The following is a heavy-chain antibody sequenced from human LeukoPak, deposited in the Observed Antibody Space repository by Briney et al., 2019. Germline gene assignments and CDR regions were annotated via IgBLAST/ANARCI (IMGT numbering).Heavy chain of an antibody. D-gene: IGHD1-14*01. V-gene: IGHV4-38-2*02. CDR1: GYSISSGYY. J-gene: IGHJ5*02. CDR2: IYHTGST. CDR3: ARGNTGAWFDP. Sequence: SETLSLTCIVSGYSISSGYYWGWIRQPPGKGLEWVGYIYHTGSTNYNPSLKSRVTISVDTSKNQFSLKLSSVTTADTAVYYCARGNTGAWFDPWGQGTPVTVSS.